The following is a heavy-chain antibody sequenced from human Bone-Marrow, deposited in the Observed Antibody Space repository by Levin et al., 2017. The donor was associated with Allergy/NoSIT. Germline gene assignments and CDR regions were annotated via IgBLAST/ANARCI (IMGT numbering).Heavy chain of an antibody. CDR2: IYWDDDK. J-gene: IGHJ6*02. CDR1: GFSFSTSGVG. Sequence: SGPTLVKPTETLTLTCTFSGFSFSTSGVGVGWIRQPPGKALEWLALIYWDDDKRYRPSLKSRLTITKDTSKNQVVLTMTNMDPVDTATYYCARTRITMVRGEYNYYGMDVWGQGTTVTVSS. V-gene: IGHV2-5*02. CDR3: ARTRITMVRGEYNYYGMDV. D-gene: IGHD3-10*01.